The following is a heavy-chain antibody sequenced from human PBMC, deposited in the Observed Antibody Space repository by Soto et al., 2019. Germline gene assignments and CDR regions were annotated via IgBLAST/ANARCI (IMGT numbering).Heavy chain of an antibody. V-gene: IGHV4-30-4*01. Sequence: PSAALLLTCTVSDGSIISGDYYWSWIRQPPGKGLEWIGYIYYSGSTCYNPSLKSRVTISVATTKNQYSLKLSSVTAADTAVYYCAGDGREAGHTGDYWGQGTLVTVSS. CDR3: AGDGREAGHTGDY. D-gene: IGHD1-26*01. CDR2: IYYSGST. CDR1: DGSIISGDYY. J-gene: IGHJ4*02.